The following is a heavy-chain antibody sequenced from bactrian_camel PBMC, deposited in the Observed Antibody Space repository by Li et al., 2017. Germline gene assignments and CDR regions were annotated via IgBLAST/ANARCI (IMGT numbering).Heavy chain of an antibody. J-gene: IGHJ4*01. CDR3: TRETQWVGYHEFAEY. CDR1: GYVVASGC. D-gene: IGHD5*01. Sequence: HVQLVESGGGSVQPGGSLRLSCATSGYVVASGCMGYFRQAPGKDREGVASIYSEGRKTYYADTVKGRFTISRDNAKNTLYLQLNSLTREDSAMYYCTRETQWVGYHEFAEYWGQGTQVTVS. CDR2: IYSEGRKT. V-gene: IGHV3S1*01.